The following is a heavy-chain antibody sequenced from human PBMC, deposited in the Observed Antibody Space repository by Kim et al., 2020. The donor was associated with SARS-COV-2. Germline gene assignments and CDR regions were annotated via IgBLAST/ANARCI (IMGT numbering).Heavy chain of an antibody. V-gene: IGHV3-33*05. D-gene: IGHD2-21*02. J-gene: IGHJ4*01. CDR1: GFTFSSYG. CDR2: ISYDGSNK. Sequence: GGSLRLSCAASGFTFSSYGMHWVRQAPGKGLEWVAVISYDGSNKYYADFVKGRFTISRDNSKNTLYLQMNSLRAEDTAVYYCARDLRGYCGGDCYSLDY. CDR3: ARDLRGYCGGDCYSLDY.